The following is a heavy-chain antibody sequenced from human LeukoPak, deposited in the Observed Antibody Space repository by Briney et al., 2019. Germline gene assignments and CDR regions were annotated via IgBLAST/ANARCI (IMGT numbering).Heavy chain of an antibody. CDR1: GFTFSSYA. CDR3: ARDSYCSSTSCYTGIGDY. J-gene: IGHJ4*02. Sequence: GGSLRLSCAASGFTFSSYAMHWVLQAPGKGLEWVAVISYDGSNKYYADSVKGRFTISRDNSKNTLYLQMNSLRAEDTAVYYCARDSYCSSTSCYTGIGDYWGQGTLVTVSS. D-gene: IGHD2-2*02. CDR2: ISYDGSNK. V-gene: IGHV3-30-3*01.